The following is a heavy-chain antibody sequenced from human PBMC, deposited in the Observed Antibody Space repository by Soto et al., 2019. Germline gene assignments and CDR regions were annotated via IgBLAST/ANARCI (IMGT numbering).Heavy chain of an antibody. J-gene: IGHJ4*02. D-gene: IGHD2-21*01. CDR2: ITGSNTAI. CDR3: ARVWPHYSGADY. Sequence: GGSLRLSCAASGFTFSTYTMIWVRQTPGKGLEWLSHITGSNTAIYYADSVKGRFTISRDNAKGSLYLQMNSLRTEDTAVYYCARVWPHYSGADYWGQGTPVPVSS. V-gene: IGHV3-48*01. CDR1: GFTFSTYT.